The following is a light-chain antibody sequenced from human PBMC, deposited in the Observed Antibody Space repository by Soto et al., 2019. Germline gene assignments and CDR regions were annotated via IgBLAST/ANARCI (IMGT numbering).Light chain of an antibody. Sequence: EIVLTQSPATLSLSPGERATLSCRASQSVSSYLAWYQQKPGQAPRLLIYDASNRATGIPARFSGSGSGTDFTLTISSLEHEDFAVYYCQQRSNWPPRFTFGPGTKVDIK. V-gene: IGKV3-11*01. CDR1: QSVSSY. CDR3: QQRSNWPPRFT. CDR2: DAS. J-gene: IGKJ3*01.